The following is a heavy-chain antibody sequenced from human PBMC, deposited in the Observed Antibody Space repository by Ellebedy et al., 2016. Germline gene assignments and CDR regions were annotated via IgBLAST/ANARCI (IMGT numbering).Heavy chain of an antibody. CDR3: ARHIHSHSYVY. Sequence: SETLSLTCNVSGDSIISDCCNWGWIRQAPGKGLEWIGSIHYRGSTYYNPSLKSRVTISADTSKNQFSLRLSSVTAADTAVYYCARHIHSHSYVYWGQGTQVTVSS. CDR1: GDSIISDCCN. J-gene: IGHJ4*02. D-gene: IGHD3-16*01. CDR2: IHYRGST. V-gene: IGHV4-39*01.